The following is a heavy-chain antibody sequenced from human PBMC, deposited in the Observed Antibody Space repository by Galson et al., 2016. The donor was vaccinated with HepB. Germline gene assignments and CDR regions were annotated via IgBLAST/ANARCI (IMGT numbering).Heavy chain of an antibody. J-gene: IGHJ6*02. CDR2: TYYRSKWYN. CDR3: VEQRKGAPYGMDV. CDR1: GDSVSSNSAA. Sequence: CAISGDSVSSNSAAWNWIRQSPSRGLEWLGRTYYRSKWYNDYAVSVNSRIIVNPDTSKNQFSLQLNSVTPEDTAVYYCVEQRKGAPYGMDVWGQGTTVTVPS. D-gene: IGHD1/OR15-1a*01. V-gene: IGHV6-1*01.